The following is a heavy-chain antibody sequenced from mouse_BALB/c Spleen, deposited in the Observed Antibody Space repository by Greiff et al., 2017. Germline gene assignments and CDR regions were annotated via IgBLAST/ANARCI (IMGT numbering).Heavy chain of an antibody. V-gene: IGHV5-17*02. Sequence: EVKLMESGGGLVQPGGSRKLSCAASGFTFSSFGMHWVRQAPEKGLEWVAYISSGSSTIYYADTVKGRFTISRDNPKNTLFLQMTSLRSEDTAMYYCAITTDYYAMDYWGQGTAVTVSS. CDR1: GFTFSSFG. J-gene: IGHJ4*01. CDR3: AITTDYYAMDY. CDR2: ISSGSSTI. D-gene: IGHD2-12*01.